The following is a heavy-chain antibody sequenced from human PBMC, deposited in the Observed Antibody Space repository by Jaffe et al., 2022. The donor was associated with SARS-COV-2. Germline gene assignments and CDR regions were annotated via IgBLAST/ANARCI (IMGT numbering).Heavy chain of an antibody. V-gene: IGHV3-7*01. CDR1: GFTFTNYW. CDR2: IKQDGSEE. CDR3: ATWSGRDY. D-gene: IGHD3-3*01. J-gene: IGHJ4*02. Sequence: EVQLVESGGDLVQPGGSLRLSCAASGFTFTNYWMTWVRQAPGKGLEWVASIKQDGSEEYYVGSVKGRFTISRDNAKNSLYLQMNSLRAEDTAVYYCATWSGRDYWGQGTQVTVSS.